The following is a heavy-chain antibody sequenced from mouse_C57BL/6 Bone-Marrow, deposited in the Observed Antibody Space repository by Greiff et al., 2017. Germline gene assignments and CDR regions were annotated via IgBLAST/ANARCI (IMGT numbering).Heavy chain of an antibody. CDR1: GYAFSSYW. D-gene: IGHD1-1*01. CDR2: IYPGDGDT. CDR3: ARWGEYGSSPAWVGY. J-gene: IGHJ3*01. Sequence: VKLMESGAELVKPGASVKISCKASGYAFSSYWMNWVKQRPGKGLEWIGQIYPGDGDTNYNGKFKGKATLTADKSSSTAYMQLSSLTSEDSAVYFWARWGEYGSSPAWVGYWGQGTLVTVSA. V-gene: IGHV1-80*01.